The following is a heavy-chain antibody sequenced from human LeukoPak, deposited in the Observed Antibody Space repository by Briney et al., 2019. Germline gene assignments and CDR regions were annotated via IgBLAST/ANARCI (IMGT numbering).Heavy chain of an antibody. CDR2: LYHSGST. Sequence: SETLSLTCTVSGGSISSYYWSWIRQPPGKGLEWVGYLYHSGSTNYNPSLKSRVTISVDTSKNQFSLKVTSVTAADTAVYYCARTGAAGAAALDYWGQGTLVTVSS. V-gene: IGHV4-59*01. CDR1: GGSISSYY. CDR3: ARTGAAGAAALDY. D-gene: IGHD6-13*01. J-gene: IGHJ4*02.